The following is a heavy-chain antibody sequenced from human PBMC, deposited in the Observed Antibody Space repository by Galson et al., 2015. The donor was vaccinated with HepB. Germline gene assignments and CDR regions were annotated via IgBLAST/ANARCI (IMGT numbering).Heavy chain of an antibody. CDR1: GFTFSNAW. CDR3: ATVRKNWYGGNGYFDY. Sequence: SLRLSCAGSGFTFSNAWMSWVRQAPGKGLEWVGRIKSKTDGGTTDHVAPVKGRFIISRDDSKNTLYLQMNSLKTEDTAVYYCATVRKNWYGGNGYFDYWGQGTLVTVSS. D-gene: IGHD4-23*01. J-gene: IGHJ4*02. CDR2: IKSKTDGGTT. V-gene: IGHV3-15*01.